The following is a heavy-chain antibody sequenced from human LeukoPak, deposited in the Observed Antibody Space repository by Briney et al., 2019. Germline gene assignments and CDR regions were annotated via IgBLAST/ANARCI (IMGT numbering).Heavy chain of an antibody. D-gene: IGHD2-2*01. CDR1: GFTFSTYW. CDR2: VSADGSST. Sequence: GGSLTLSCAASGFTFSTYWMHWVRQAPGKGLVWVSRVSADGSSTTYADSVKGRFTISRDNAKNTLYLQMNSLRAEDTAIYYCARGPISSNPGTWGQGTLITVSS. V-gene: IGHV3-74*01. J-gene: IGHJ5*02. CDR3: ARGPISSNPGT.